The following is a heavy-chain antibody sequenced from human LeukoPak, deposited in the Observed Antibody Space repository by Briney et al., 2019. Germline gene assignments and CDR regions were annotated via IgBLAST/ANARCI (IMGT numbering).Heavy chain of an antibody. V-gene: IGHV3-23*01. Sequence: GGSLRLSCAASGFAFTRYAMKWVRQAPGKGLEWVSTVSGPGAKTYYPASVKGRFTISPANSKNTAYLQMNSLRAGDTAVYYCAREATPSSGSYIDYWGQGTLVTVSS. J-gene: IGHJ4*02. CDR2: VSGPGAKT. D-gene: IGHD6-25*01. CDR3: AREATPSSGSYIDY. CDR1: GFAFTRYA.